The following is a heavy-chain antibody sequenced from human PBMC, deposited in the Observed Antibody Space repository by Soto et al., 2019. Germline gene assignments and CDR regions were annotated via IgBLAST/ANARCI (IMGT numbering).Heavy chain of an antibody. CDR3: ARGGYSGYDPRV. V-gene: IGHV4-61*01. Sequence: PSETLSLTCTVSGGSVSSGSYYWSWIRQPPGKGLEWIGYIYYSGSTNYNPSLKSRVTISVDTSKNQFSLKLSSVTAADTAVYYCARGGYSGYDPRVWGQGTTVTVSS. J-gene: IGHJ6*02. D-gene: IGHD5-12*01. CDR1: GGSVSSGSYY. CDR2: IYYSGST.